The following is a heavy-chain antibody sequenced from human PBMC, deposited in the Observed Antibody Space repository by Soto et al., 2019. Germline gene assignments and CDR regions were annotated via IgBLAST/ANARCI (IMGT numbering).Heavy chain of an antibody. D-gene: IGHD6-19*01. Sequence: SETLSLTCTVSGYSISSGSYWGWIRQPPGKGPEWIASIYHGGTTFYNPSLKSRITISVDTSHNQFSLNLRSVTAADTAVYYCARDHVMVVAGSTFDYWGHGTLVTVSS. CDR3: ARDHVMVVAGSTFDY. J-gene: IGHJ4*01. CDR2: IYHGGTT. V-gene: IGHV4-38-2*02. CDR1: GYSISSGSY.